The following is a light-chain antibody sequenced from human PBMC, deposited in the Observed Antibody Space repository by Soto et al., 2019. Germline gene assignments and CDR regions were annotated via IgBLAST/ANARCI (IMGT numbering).Light chain of an antibody. CDR2: AAS. Sequence: IQLTQSPSSMSASVGDRVTISCRASQGIGFYLAWYQQKPGNAPKLLIYAASTLQSGVPSRFSGSGSGTNFTLTISRLEPEDFAVYYCQQYGSSGTFGQGTKVDIK. J-gene: IGKJ1*01. CDR3: QQYGSSGT. CDR1: QGIGFY. V-gene: IGKV1-9*01.